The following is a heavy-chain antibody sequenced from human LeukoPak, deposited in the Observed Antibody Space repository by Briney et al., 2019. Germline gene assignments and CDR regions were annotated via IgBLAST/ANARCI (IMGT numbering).Heavy chain of an antibody. J-gene: IGHJ4*02. V-gene: IGHV3-48*04. CDR3: ARMPLEIVTNFLDS. CDR2: ISSSSSTI. D-gene: IGHD4-11*01. CDR1: GFTFSSHP. Sequence: AGGSLRLSCAASGFTFSSHPMNWVRQAPGKGLEWVSFISSSSSTIYYADSVKGRFTISRDNAKNSPYLQMNTLRAEDTAVYYCARMPLEIVTNFLDSWGQGTLVIVSS.